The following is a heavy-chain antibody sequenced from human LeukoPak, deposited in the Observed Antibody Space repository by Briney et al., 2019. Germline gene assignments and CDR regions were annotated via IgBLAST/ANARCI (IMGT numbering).Heavy chain of an antibody. V-gene: IGHV3-9*01. Sequence: GGSLRLSCAASGFTFDDYAMHWVRQAPGKGLEWVSGISWNSGSIGYADSVKGRFTISRDNAKNSLYLQMNSLRAEDTALYYCAKGTHTKRQSLYPPVDYWGQGTLVTVSS. CDR1: GFTFDDYA. CDR3: AKGTHTKRQSLYPPVDY. J-gene: IGHJ4*02. CDR2: ISWNSGSI.